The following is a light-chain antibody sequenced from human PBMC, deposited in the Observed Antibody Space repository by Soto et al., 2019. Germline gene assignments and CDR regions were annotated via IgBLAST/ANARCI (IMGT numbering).Light chain of an antibody. CDR2: DTS. Sequence: EIVMTQSPATLSLSPGERATLSCRASQSVSSNLVWYLQKPGQAPRLLIYDTSTRATNVPARFSGSGSETEFTLTISGLQSEDFGIYYCHCYNNWPPRNTFGQGTKLEIK. CDR3: HCYNNWPPRNT. CDR1: QSVSSN. J-gene: IGKJ2*01. V-gene: IGKV3-15*01.